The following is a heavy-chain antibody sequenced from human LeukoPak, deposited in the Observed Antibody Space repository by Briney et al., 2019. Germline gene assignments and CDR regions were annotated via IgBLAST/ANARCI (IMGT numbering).Heavy chain of an antibody. CDR3: ARRPTGDPKFDY. Sequence: PSETLSLTCCVSGGSISNYFWTWIRQPPGKGLEWIGYIYSSGSTYYNPSLKSRVTISVDTSKNRFSLKLSTVTAADTAVYYCARRPTGDPKFDYWGQGTLVTVSS. V-gene: IGHV4-59*08. D-gene: IGHD7-27*01. J-gene: IGHJ4*02. CDR1: GGSISNYF. CDR2: IYSSGST.